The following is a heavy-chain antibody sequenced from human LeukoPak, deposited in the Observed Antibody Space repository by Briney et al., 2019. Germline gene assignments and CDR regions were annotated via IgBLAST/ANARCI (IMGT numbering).Heavy chain of an antibody. J-gene: IGHJ4*02. CDR1: GLDFRRSG. V-gene: IGHV3-30*02. CDR2: IQNHGNDK. D-gene: IGHD6-19*01. CDR3: AREGGVTVAGKFDS. Sequence: GGSLRLSCVASGLDFRRSGMHWVRQAPGKGLERVAFIQNHGNDKYYVDSLKGRFAISRDNSKNTVYLQMNSLRAEDTAVYYCAREGGVTVAGKFDSWGQGTLVTVSS.